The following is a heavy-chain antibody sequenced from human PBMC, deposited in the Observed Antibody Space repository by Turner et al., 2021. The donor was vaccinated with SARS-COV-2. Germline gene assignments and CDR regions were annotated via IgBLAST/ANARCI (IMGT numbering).Heavy chain of an antibody. CDR2: FEPEDRET. Sequence: QLQLVQSGAEVKKPGASVKVSCKVSGYTLTELPMHWVRQAPGKGLEWMGGFEPEDRETIYAQKFRGRVTMAEDTSTATAYMELSSLRSEDTAVYYCATCRDGYNWGAFHIWGQGTMVTVSS. CDR1: GYTLTELP. J-gene: IGHJ3*02. V-gene: IGHV1-24*01. D-gene: IGHD5-12*01. CDR3: ATCRDGYNWGAFHI.